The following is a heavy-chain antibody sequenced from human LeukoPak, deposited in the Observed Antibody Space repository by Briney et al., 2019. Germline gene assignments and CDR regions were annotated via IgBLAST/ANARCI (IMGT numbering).Heavy chain of an antibody. Sequence: PGGSLRLSCAASGFTFSSYDMHWVRQATGKGLEWVSAIGTAGDTYYPGSVKGRFTISRENAKNSLYLQMNSLRAGDTAGYYCARAVGLCSSTSCRDYYGMDVWGQGTTVTVSS. CDR2: IGTAGDT. D-gene: IGHD2-2*01. CDR1: GFTFSSYD. J-gene: IGHJ6*02. CDR3: ARAVGLCSSTSCRDYYGMDV. V-gene: IGHV3-13*01.